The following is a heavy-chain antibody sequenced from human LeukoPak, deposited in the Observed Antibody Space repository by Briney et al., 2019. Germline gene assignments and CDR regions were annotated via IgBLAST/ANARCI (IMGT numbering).Heavy chain of an antibody. CDR1: GGSISSGSYY. Sequence: SQTLSLTCTVSGGSISSGSYYWTWIRQPAGKGLEWIGRIYTGGSTNYNPSLKSRVTISLDTSKNQFSLKLGSVTAADTAVYYRARESGSGVVPAANAFDPWGQGALVTVSS. D-gene: IGHD2-2*01. CDR2: IYTGGST. J-gene: IGHJ5*02. CDR3: ARESGSGVVPAANAFDP. V-gene: IGHV4-61*02.